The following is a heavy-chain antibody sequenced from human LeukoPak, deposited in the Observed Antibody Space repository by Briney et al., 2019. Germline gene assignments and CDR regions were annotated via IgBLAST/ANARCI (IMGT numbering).Heavy chain of an antibody. V-gene: IGHV4-59*07. J-gene: IGHJ5*02. D-gene: IGHD6-19*01. Sequence: SDTLSLTHSVSGGSISDYYWSWLRQSPGKGLEGIGYIYYSGTTNYNPSLTSRVTISVDTSKNQFSLKLSSVTAADTAVYFCSRAVAGSVGWFDPWGQGTLVTVSS. CDR1: GGSISDYY. CDR3: SRAVAGSVGWFDP. CDR2: IYYSGTT.